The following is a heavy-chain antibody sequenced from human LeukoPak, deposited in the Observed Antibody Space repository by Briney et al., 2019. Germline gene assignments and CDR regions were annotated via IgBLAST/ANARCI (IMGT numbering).Heavy chain of an antibody. D-gene: IGHD1-26*01. CDR2: IFYSGST. CDR1: SGSISTSNYY. CDR3: ARARWYSENYYSPSPFDY. J-gene: IGHJ4*02. V-gene: IGHV4-39*07. Sequence: SETLSPTCTVSSGSISTSNYYWGWVRQPPGKALEWIGNIFYSGSTYYSPSLKSRVTISLDTSRNQFSLKLNSVTAADTAVYYCARARWYSENYYSPSPFDYWGLGTLVTVSS.